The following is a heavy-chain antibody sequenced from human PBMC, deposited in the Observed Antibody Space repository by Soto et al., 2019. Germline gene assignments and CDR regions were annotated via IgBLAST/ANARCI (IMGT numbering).Heavy chain of an antibody. D-gene: IGHD3-10*01. J-gene: IGHJ4*02. CDR3: VGGQYYFDY. CDR2: ISYDGSNK. V-gene: IGHV3-30*03. Sequence: QVQLVESGGGVVQPGRSLILSCAASGFPFTTYGMHWVREGPGKGLEWVAVISYDGSNKYYADSVKGRFTISRDNSKNTLYLQMNSLRPEDTALYYCVGGQYYFDYRGQGTLVTVSS. CDR1: GFPFTTYG.